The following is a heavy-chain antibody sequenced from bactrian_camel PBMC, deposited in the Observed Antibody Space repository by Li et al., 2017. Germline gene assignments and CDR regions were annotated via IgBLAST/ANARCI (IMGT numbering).Heavy chain of an antibody. CDR2: INRINRA. J-gene: IGHJ4*01. CDR3: AADTRVLSHGNCYSLEDYEFNH. CDR1: IGIYEASC. D-gene: IGHD4*01. Sequence: QVQLLESGGGSVGRRVSLNLSCTPSIGIYEASCLAWFRQAPDQDRVGVANINRINRAMYKESVKGRFTIARDAAKGTLNLQMNSLRPEDSGVYYCAADTRVLSHGNCYSLEDYEFNHWGQGTQVTVS. V-gene: IGHV3S53*01.